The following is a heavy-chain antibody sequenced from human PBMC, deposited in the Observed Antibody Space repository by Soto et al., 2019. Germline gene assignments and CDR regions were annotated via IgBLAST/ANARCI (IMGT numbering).Heavy chain of an antibody. CDR3: VSHNGFDRHHPYSNNSAMDV. Sequence: WGSLRLSCVASGFTLSDHYMDCVRQAPWKWLEWVGRIRNKVNSYSTNYAASVTGRFTISRDDSKNSVSLQMSSVKAEDTAVYYCVSHNGFDRHHPYSNNSAMDVGGHGPTVPASS. CDR1: GFTLSDHY. CDR2: IRNKVNSYST. D-gene: IGHD5-12*01. J-gene: IGHJ6*02. V-gene: IGHV3-72*01.